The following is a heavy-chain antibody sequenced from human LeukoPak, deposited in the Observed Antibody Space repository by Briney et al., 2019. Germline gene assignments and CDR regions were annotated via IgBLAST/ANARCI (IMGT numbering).Heavy chain of an antibody. Sequence: GGSLRLSCAASGFTFSSYSMNWVRQAPGKGLEWVSSISSSSSYIYYADSVKGRFTISRDNAKNSLYLQMNSLRAEDTAVYYCARELRFLEWLLFDPWGQGTLVTVSS. CDR2: ISSSSSYI. J-gene: IGHJ5*02. D-gene: IGHD3-3*01. CDR1: GFTFSSYS. CDR3: ARELRFLEWLLFDP. V-gene: IGHV3-21*01.